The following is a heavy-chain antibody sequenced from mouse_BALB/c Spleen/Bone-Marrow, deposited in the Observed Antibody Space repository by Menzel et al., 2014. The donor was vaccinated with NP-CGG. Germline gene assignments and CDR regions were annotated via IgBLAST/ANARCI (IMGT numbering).Heavy chain of an antibody. CDR1: GISLTIGHYR. J-gene: IGHJ4*01. CDR2: IYYSGTI. CDR3: AREDYGRDYAMDY. V-gene: IGHV3-5*02. D-gene: IGHD1-1*01. Sequence: EVQRVESGPGLVKPSQTVSLTCTVTGISLTIGHYRWSWIRQFPGNKLEWIGYIYYSGTITYNPSLTSRTTITRDTSKNQFFLEMNSLTAEDTATYYCAREDYGRDYAMDYWGQGTSVTVSS.